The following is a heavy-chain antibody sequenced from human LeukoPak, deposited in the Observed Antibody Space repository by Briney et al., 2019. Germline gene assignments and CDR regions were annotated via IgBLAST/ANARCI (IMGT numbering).Heavy chain of an antibody. D-gene: IGHD2-15*01. CDR2: ISGSGANT. J-gene: IGHJ4*02. CDR3: AKGRALEVVAAFNY. CDR1: GFTFSDYY. V-gene: IGHV3-23*01. Sequence: PGGSLRLSCAASGFTFSDYYMSWIRQAPGKGLEWVSAISGSGANTYYADSVKGRFTISRDNSKNTLYLQMNSLRADDTAVYYCAKGRALEVVAAFNYWGQGAVVTVSS.